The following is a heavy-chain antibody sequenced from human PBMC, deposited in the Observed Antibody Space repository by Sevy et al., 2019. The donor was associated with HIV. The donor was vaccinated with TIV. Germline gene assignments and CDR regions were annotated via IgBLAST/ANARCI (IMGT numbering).Heavy chain of an antibody. D-gene: IGHD5-12*01. CDR3: ARSGYSVYAFDY. Sequence: GESLKISCKGFGNNFNSYWIGWVRQMPGKGLELMGFIYPSDSDTRYSPPFQGQVTISADKSISTAYLQWSSLKASDTAIYYCARSGYSVYAFDYWGQGTLVTVSS. CDR1: GNNFNSYW. CDR2: IYPSDSDT. J-gene: IGHJ4*02. V-gene: IGHV5-51*01.